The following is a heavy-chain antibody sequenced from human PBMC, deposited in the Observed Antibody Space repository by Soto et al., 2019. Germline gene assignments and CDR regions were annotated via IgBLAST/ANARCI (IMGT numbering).Heavy chain of an antibody. CDR1: GGSFSGYY. CDR2: INHSGST. Sequence: SETLSLTCAVYGGSFSGYYWSWIRQPPGKGLEWIGEINHSGSTNYNPSLKSRVTISVDTSKNQFSLKLSSVTAADTAVYYCARGWYYYGMDVWGQGTTVTVSS. J-gene: IGHJ6*02. V-gene: IGHV4-34*01. CDR3: ARGWYYYGMDV.